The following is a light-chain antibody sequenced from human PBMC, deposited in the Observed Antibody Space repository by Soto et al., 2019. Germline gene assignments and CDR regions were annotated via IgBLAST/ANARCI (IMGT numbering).Light chain of an antibody. CDR2: GAS. J-gene: IGKJ1*01. CDR3: QQYNKWPPWT. CDR1: QSVSSN. Sequence: EIVMTQSPATLSVSPGEGATLSCRATQSVSSNLAWYQQKPGQAPRLLIYGASTRATGIPARFSGSGSGTEFTLTISSLQSEDFAVHYCQQYNKWPPWTFGQGTKVEIK. V-gene: IGKV3-15*01.